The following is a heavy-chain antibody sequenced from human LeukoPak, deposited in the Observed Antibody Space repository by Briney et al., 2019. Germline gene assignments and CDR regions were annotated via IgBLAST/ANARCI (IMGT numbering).Heavy chain of an antibody. CDR1: GYTFTRYG. V-gene: IGHV1-18*01. J-gene: IGHJ4*02. D-gene: IGHD2-15*01. Sequence: GASVNVSCKASGYTFTRYGISWVRQAPGQGLEWMGWISAYNGNTNYAQKLQGRVTMTTDTSTSTAYMELRSLRSDDTAVYYCARGFLGKFGDSLGYWGQGTLVTVSS. CDR2: ISAYNGNT. CDR3: ARGFLGKFGDSLGY.